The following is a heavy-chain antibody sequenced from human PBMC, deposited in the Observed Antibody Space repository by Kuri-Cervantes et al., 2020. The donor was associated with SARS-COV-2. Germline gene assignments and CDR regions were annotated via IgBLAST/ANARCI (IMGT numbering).Heavy chain of an antibody. CDR2: INHSGST. CDR1: GGSISSSSYY. V-gene: IGHV4-39*07. J-gene: IGHJ4*02. CDR3: AKDGAYCSGGSCYSFDY. Sequence: GSLRLSCTVSGGSISSSSYYWSWIRQPPGKGLEWIGEINHSGSTNYNPSLKSRVTVSVDTSKNQFSLKLSSVTAADTAVYYCAKDGAYCSGGSCYSFDYWGQGTLVTVSS. D-gene: IGHD2-15*01.